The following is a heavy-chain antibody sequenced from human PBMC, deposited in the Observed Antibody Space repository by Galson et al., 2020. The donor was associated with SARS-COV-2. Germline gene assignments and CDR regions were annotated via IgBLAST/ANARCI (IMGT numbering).Heavy chain of an antibody. J-gene: IGHJ6*02. CDR2: INPNSGGP. CDR3: ARDSTAPELWFGELLWHYYYGMDV. D-gene: IGHD3-10*01. CDR1: GYTFTGYY. Sequence: ASVKVSCKASGYTFTGYYMHWVRQAPGQGLEWMGWINPNSGGPNYAQKFQGRVTMTRDTSISTAYMELSRLRSDDTAVYYCARDSTAPELWFGELLWHYYYGMDVWGQGTTVTVSS. V-gene: IGHV1-2*02.